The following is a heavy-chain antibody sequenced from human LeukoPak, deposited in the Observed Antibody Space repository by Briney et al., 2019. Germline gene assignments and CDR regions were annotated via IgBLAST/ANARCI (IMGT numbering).Heavy chain of an antibody. CDR3: ARAAVSSGWYVGDAFDI. CDR2: MNPNSGNT. D-gene: IGHD6-19*01. J-gene: IGHJ3*02. CDR1: GYTFTSYD. V-gene: IGHV1-8*01. Sequence: ASVKVSCKASGYTFTSYDINWVRQATGQGLEWMGRMNPNSGNTGYAQKFQGRVTMTRNTSISTAYMELSSLRSEDTAVYYCARAAVSSGWYVGDAFDIWGQGTMVTVSS.